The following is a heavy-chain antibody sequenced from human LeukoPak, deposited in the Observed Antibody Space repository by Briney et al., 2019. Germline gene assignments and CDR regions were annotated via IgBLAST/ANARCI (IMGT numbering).Heavy chain of an antibody. CDR1: GGTFSSYA. CDR2: ISAYNGNT. Sequence: ASVKVSCKASGGTFSSYAISWVRQAPGQGLEWMGWISAYNGNTNYAQKLQGRVTMTTDTSTSTAYMELRSLRSDDTAVYYCARDMYYYDSSGYYRDAFDIWGQGTMVTVSS. V-gene: IGHV1-18*01. CDR3: ARDMYYYDSSGYYRDAFDI. D-gene: IGHD3-22*01. J-gene: IGHJ3*02.